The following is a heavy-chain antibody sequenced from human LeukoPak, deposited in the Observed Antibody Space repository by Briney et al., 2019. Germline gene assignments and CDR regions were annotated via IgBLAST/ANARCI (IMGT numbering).Heavy chain of an antibody. CDR3: AGWGGGVNH. J-gene: IGHJ4*02. D-gene: IGHD3-16*01. V-gene: IGHV3-7*01. Sequence: PGGSLRLSCSASGFDFATYWINWVCQAPGKGLEWVANISPDGSARYVDAVRGRFTTSRDNATNSLSMEMNSLRAEDTAVYYCAGWGGGVNHWGQGTLVTVSS. CDR1: GFDFATYW. CDR2: ISPDGSAR.